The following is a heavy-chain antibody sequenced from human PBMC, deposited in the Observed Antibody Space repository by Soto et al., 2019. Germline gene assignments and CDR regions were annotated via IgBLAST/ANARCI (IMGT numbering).Heavy chain of an antibody. J-gene: IGHJ3*02. D-gene: IGHD4-17*01. CDR3: ARDRLGEATVTHDAFDI. V-gene: IGHV4-31*03. Sequence: QVQLQESGPGLVKPSQTLSLTCTVSGGSISSGGYYWSWIRQHPGKGLEWIGYIYYSGSTYYNPSRKSRVSIAVDTSKNQFSLKLSSVTAADTAVYYCARDRLGEATVTHDAFDIWGQGTMVTVSS. CDR1: GGSISSGGYY. CDR2: IYYSGST.